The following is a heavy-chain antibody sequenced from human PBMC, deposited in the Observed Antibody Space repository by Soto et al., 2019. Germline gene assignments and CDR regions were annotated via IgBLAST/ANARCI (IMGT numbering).Heavy chain of an antibody. V-gene: IGHV3-30-3*01. CDR3: AATESMGRIHHQSFAY. D-gene: IGHD6-6*01. CDR1: GFTFSSYA. Sequence: QVQLVESGGGVVQPGRSLRLSCAASGFTFSSYAMHWVRQAPGTELEWVAVISYDGSNKYYADSVKGRFTISRDNSKTALYLQMNSLRAEDTAVYYCAATESMGRIHHQSFAYGGHGTRVTVAS. CDR2: ISYDGSNK. J-gene: IGHJ4*01.